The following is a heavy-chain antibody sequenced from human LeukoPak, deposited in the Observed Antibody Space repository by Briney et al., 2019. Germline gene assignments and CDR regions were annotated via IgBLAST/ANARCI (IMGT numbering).Heavy chain of an antibody. CDR2: MNPNSGNT. J-gene: IGHJ3*02. Sequence: ASVKVSCKASGYTFTSYDINWVRQATGQGLEWMGWMNPNSGNTGYAQKFQGRVTMTRNTSISTAYMELSSLRSEDTAVYYCASLYYDFWSGYYTAENDAFDIWGQGTMVTVSS. CDR1: GYTFTSYD. CDR3: ASLYYDFWSGYYTAENDAFDI. V-gene: IGHV1-8*01. D-gene: IGHD3-3*01.